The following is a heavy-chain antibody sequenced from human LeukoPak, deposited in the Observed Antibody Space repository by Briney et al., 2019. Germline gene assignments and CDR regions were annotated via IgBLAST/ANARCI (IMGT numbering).Heavy chain of an antibody. CDR3: ARSRSGYSYDHAAFEI. CDR1: GGSISSYY. CDR2: IYYSGST. V-gene: IGHV4-59*01. D-gene: IGHD5-18*01. J-gene: IGHJ3*02. Sequence: SETLSLTCTVSGGSISSYYWSWIRQPPGKGLEWIGYIYYSGSTNYNPSLKSRVTISVDTSKNQFSLKLSSVTAADTAVYYCARSRSGYSYDHAAFEIWGQGTMVTVSS.